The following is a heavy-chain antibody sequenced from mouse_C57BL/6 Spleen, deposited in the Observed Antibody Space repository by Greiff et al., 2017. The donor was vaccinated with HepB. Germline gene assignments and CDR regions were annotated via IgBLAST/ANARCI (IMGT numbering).Heavy chain of an antibody. CDR3: ARDYDYERAWFAY. J-gene: IGHJ3*01. CDR2: ISYDGSN. V-gene: IGHV3-6*01. CDR1: GYSITSGYY. Sequence: EVQVVESGPGLVKPSQSLSLTCSVTGYSITSGYYWNWIRQFPGNKLEWMGYISYDGSNNYNPSLKNRISITRDTSKNQFFLKLNSVTTEDTATYYCARDYDYERAWFAYWGQGTLVTVSA. D-gene: IGHD2-4*01.